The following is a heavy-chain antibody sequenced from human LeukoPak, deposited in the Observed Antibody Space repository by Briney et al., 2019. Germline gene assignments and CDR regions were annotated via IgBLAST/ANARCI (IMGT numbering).Heavy chain of an antibody. J-gene: IGHJ6*02. CDR1: GFTFSSYA. Sequence: PGGSLRLSCAASGFTFSSYAMHWVRQAPGKGLEWVAVISYDGSNKYYADSVKGRFTISRDNSKNTLYLQMNSLRAEDTAVYYCARDLVHYCSGGSCYSYYYGMDVWGQGTTVTVSS. CDR3: ARDLVHYCSGGSCYSYYYGMDV. CDR2: ISYDGSNK. V-gene: IGHV3-30-3*01. D-gene: IGHD2-15*01.